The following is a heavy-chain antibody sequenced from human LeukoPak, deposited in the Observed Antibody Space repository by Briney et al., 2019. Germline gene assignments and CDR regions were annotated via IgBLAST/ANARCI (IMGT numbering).Heavy chain of an antibody. J-gene: IGHJ6*02. CDR3: ARAAAGYYYYYYGMDV. V-gene: IGHV3-48*02. CDR1: GFTFSSYS. CDR2: ISSSSSTI. Sequence: GGSLRLSCAASGFTFSSYSMNWVRQAPGKGLEWVSYISSSSSTIYYADPVKGRFTISRDNAKNSLYLQMNSLRDEDTAVYYCARAAAGYYYYYYGMDVWGQGTTVTVSS. D-gene: IGHD6-19*01.